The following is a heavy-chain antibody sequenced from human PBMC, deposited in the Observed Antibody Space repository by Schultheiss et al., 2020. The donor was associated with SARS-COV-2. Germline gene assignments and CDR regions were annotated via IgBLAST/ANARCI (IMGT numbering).Heavy chain of an antibody. J-gene: IGHJ5*02. Sequence: SVKVSCKASGYTFTGYYMHWVRQAPGQGLEWMGGIIPIFGTANYAQKFQGRVTITADKSTSTAYMELSSLRSEDTAVYYCARDYAGDSSGYWGVWFDPWGQGTLVTVSS. D-gene: IGHD3-22*01. CDR3: ARDYAGDSSGYWGVWFDP. V-gene: IGHV1-69*06. CDR2: IIPIFGTA. CDR1: GYTFTGYY.